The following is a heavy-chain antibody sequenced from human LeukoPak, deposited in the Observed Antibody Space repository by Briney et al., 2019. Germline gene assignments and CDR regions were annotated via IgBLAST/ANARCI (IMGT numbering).Heavy chain of an antibody. Sequence: SETLSLTCTVSGGSISSYYWSWIRQPPGKGPEWIGYIYNSGSTNYNPSLKSRVIMSVDKSKNQFSLKLRSVTAADTAVYYCAREWHHVFDYWGQGNLVTVSS. D-gene: IGHD5-12*01. J-gene: IGHJ4*02. CDR1: GGSISSYY. CDR3: AREWHHVFDY. CDR2: IYNSGST. V-gene: IGHV4-59*12.